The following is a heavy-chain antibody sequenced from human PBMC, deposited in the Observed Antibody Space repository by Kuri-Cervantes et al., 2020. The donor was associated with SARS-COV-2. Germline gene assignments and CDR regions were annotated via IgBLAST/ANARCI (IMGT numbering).Heavy chain of an antibody. Sequence: SQTLSLTCAVSGYSISSGYYWSWIRQPPGKGLEWIGSIYHSGSTYYNPSLKSRVTISVDTSKNQFSLKLSSVTAADTAVYYCARQAVAVEYSSSSGAFDIWGRGTMVTVSS. CDR1: GYSISSGYY. CDR3: ARQAVAVEYSSSSGAFDI. D-gene: IGHD6-6*01. J-gene: IGHJ3*02. CDR2: IYHSGST. V-gene: IGHV4-38-2*01.